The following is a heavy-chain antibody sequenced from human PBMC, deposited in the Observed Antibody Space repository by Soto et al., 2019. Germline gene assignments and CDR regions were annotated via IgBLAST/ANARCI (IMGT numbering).Heavy chain of an antibody. J-gene: IGHJ4*02. D-gene: IGHD6-19*01. CDR3: ARPYSSGWYGDLDY. Sequence: QVQLVESGGGVVQPGRSLRLSCTASGFTFSSYAMHWVRQAPGKGLEWVAVISHDGSNKYYADSVKGRFTISRDNSKNTMYLQMNSLRVEDTAVYYCARPYSSGWYGDLDYWGQGTLVTVSS. CDR2: ISHDGSNK. V-gene: IGHV3-30-3*01. CDR1: GFTFSSYA.